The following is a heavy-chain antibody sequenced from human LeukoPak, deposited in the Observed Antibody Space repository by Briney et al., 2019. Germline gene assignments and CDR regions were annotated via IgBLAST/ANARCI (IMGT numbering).Heavy chain of an antibody. Sequence: GGSLRLSCAASGLTFSSYAMSWVRQAPGKGLEWVSGISGNGGGTYYADSVKGRFTISRDNSKNTLYLQMNSLRVGDTAVYYCAKSFGSSRSWFDNWGQGTLVTVSS. D-gene: IGHD6-13*01. V-gene: IGHV3-23*01. CDR1: GLTFSSYA. J-gene: IGHJ4*02. CDR3: AKSFGSSRSWFDN. CDR2: ISGNGGGT.